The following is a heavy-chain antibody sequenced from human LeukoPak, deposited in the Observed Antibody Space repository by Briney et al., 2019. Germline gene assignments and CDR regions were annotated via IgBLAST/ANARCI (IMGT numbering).Heavy chain of an antibody. J-gene: IGHJ4*02. CDR1: GFTFGDYA. CDR2: IRSKAYGGTT. D-gene: IGHD6-19*01. Sequence: GGSLRLSCTASGFTFGDYAMSWFRQAPGKGLEWVGFIRSKAYGGTTEYAASVKGRFTISRDDSKSIAYLQMNSLKTEDTAVYYCTREIFVRSGWTFGYWGQGTLVTVSS. V-gene: IGHV3-49*03. CDR3: TREIFVRSGWTFGY.